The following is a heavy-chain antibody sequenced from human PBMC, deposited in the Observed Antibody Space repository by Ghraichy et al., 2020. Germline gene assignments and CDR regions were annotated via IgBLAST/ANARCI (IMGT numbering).Heavy chain of an antibody. CDR3: ARVGYPGYYFDY. CDR1: GFTFRSYS. Sequence: GGSLRLSCAASGFTFRSYSMSWDRQAPGKGLEWVSAIGSSTNYADSVKGRFTISRDNSKNTLFLQMNSLRPEDTAVYYCARVGYPGYYFDYWGQGVLVTVSS. J-gene: IGHJ4*02. CDR2: IGSST. V-gene: IGHV3-23*01. D-gene: IGHD5-12*01.